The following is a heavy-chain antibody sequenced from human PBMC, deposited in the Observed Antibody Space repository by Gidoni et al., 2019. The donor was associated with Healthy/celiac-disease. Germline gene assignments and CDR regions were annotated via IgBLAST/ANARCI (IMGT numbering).Heavy chain of an antibody. V-gene: IGHV4-34*01. CDR1: GGSFQCYD. Sequence: QVQLQQWGAGRLKPSETLSLTCAVQGGSFQCYDWSWIRQPPGKGLEWIGEINHSGSTNYNPSLKSRVTISVDTSKNQFSLKLSSVTAADTAVYYCARAHPRGGYCSGGSCYFWSYWGQGTLVTVSS. CDR3: ARAHPRGGYCSGGSCYFWSY. D-gene: IGHD2-15*01. J-gene: IGHJ4*02. CDR2: INHSGST.